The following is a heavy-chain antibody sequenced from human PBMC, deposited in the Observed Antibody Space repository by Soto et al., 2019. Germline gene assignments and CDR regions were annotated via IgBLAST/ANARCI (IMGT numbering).Heavy chain of an antibody. CDR3: ASRKGYSYGYDAFDI. CDR2: IDPSDSYT. V-gene: IGHV5-10-1*01. J-gene: IGHJ3*02. Sequence: PRESLKISCKGSGYSFTSYWISWVRQMPGKGLEWMGRIDPSDSYTNYSPSSQGHVTISADKSISTAYLQWSSLKASDTAMYYCASRKGYSYGYDAFDIWGQGTMFTVSS. CDR1: GYSFTSYW. D-gene: IGHD5-18*01.